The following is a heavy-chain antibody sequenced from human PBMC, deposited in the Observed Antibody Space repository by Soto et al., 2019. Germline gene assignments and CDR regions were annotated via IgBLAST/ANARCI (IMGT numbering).Heavy chain of an antibody. CDR2: IKWDASEK. V-gene: IGHV3-7*01. Sequence: GGSLRLSCAASGFTFGSYWMSWVRQAPGKGPEWLATIKWDASEKKYVDSVKGRFTTSRDNAKNALYLQMDSLRAEDTAVYYCARYCAYDSIYYCSSDRLDYWGQGTLVTVSS. D-gene: IGHD3-22*01. J-gene: IGHJ4*02. CDR1: GFTFGSYW. CDR3: ARYCAYDSIYYCSSDRLDY.